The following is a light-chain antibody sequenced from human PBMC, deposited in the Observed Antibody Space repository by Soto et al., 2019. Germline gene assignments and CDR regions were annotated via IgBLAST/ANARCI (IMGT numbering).Light chain of an antibody. V-gene: IGKV1-39*01. CDR2: ATS. Sequence: DIQMTQSPSSLSAAVGDRVTITCRASQDINKYLNWYRQTPGKAPNLLIFATSTLHSGVPSRFSGSRSGTDFCLTISSLQPEDFATYYCQQSYSSPYTFGQGTKLEF. CDR1: QDINKY. CDR3: QQSYSSPYT. J-gene: IGKJ2*01.